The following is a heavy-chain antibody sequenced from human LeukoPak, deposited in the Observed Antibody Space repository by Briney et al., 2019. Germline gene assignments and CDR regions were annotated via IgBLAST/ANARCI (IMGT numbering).Heavy chain of an antibody. CDR2: VHDDGDTK. J-gene: IGHJ4*02. CDR3: AKWPEGAMDYFDY. CDR1: GFTFSSYY. Sequence: SGTSLRLSCTTSGFTFSSYYMHWVRQAPGKGLEWVAVVHDDGDTKYYVDSVKGRFTISRDNSKNTLYLEMSRLRVEDTAIYYCAKWPEGAMDYFDYWGQGTLVTVSS. V-gene: IGHV3-33*06. D-gene: IGHD3-16*01.